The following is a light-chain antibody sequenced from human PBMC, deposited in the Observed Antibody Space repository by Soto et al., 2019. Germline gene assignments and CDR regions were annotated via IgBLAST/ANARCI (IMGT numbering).Light chain of an antibody. Sequence: QSVLTQPPSASETPGQRVTISCSGSSSNIGSNTVNWYQQLPGTAPKLLIYSNDQRPSGVPARFSGSKSGTSASLAISGLQSEDEADYYCATWEDGHVVFGGGTQLTVL. J-gene: IGLJ2*01. V-gene: IGLV1-44*01. CDR2: SND. CDR3: ATWEDGHVV. CDR1: SSNIGSNT.